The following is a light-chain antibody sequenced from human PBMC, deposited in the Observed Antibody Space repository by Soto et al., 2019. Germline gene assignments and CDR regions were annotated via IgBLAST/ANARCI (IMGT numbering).Light chain of an antibody. J-gene: IGKJ3*01. CDR2: AAY. CDR3: QQSYSSPFT. CDR1: QSITSY. Sequence: DIQMTQSPSSLSASVGDRVTITCRASQSITSYLNWYQQKPGKAPNLLIYAAYSLQSGVPSRFSGSGSGTDFTLTISSLQPEDFATYYCQQSYSSPFTFGPGPTVDIK. V-gene: IGKV1-39*01.